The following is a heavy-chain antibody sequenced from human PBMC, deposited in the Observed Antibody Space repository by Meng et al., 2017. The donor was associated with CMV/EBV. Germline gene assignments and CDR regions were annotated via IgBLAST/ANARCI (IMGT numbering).Heavy chain of an antibody. CDR3: ARSRGDVITRMRGWYFDL. CDR1: GGTFSSYA. J-gene: IGHJ2*01. CDR2: IIPIFGTA. D-gene: IGHD3-22*01. V-gene: IGHV1-69*05. Sequence: SVTVSCKASGGTFSSYAISWVRQAPGQGLAWMGGIIPIFGTANHAQKFQGRVTITTDESTSTAYMELSSLRSEDTAVYYCARSRGDVITRMRGWYFDLWGRGTLVTVSS.